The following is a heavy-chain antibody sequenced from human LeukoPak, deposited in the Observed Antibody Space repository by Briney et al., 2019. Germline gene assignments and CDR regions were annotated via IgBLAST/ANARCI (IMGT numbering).Heavy chain of an antibody. CDR1: GFTFSDSG. CDR3: AKEGTDYGDYPYFFDY. J-gene: IGHJ4*02. V-gene: IGHV3-30*18. Sequence: GGSLRLSCAASGFTFSDSGMHWVRKAPGKGMEWVAIISFEGSKKYFADSVKGRFTISRDNSKNTIFLQMDSLRPEDTAVYYCAKEGTDYGDYPYFFDYWGQGTLVTVSS. D-gene: IGHD4-17*01. CDR2: ISFEGSKK.